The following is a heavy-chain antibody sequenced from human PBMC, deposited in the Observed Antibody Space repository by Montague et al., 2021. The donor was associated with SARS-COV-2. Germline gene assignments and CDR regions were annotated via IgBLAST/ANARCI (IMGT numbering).Heavy chain of an antibody. Sequence: SETLSPTCTVAGGSISSSNYYWGWIRQPPGKGLEWIGSLFYSGSSXYNPSLKSRVTISVDTSKNQFSLRLSSVTAADTAVYYCVAEWLAIYYFDFWGQGILVTVSS. CDR2: LFYSGSS. V-gene: IGHV4-39*01. D-gene: IGHD6-19*01. CDR1: GGSISSSNYY. CDR3: VAEWLAIYYFDF. J-gene: IGHJ4*02.